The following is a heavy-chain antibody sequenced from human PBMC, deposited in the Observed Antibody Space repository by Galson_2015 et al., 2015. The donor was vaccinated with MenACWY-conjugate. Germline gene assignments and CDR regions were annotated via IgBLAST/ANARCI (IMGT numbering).Heavy chain of an antibody. CDR1: GLTFTNAY. Sequence: SLRLSCAASGLTFTNAYMSWVRQAPGKGLEWVGRIKSESDGGKVDYAAPVKGRFTISRDDSKNTLYLQMNSLKTEDTAVYYCTTHKGEFWGGLLFHFYMDVWGKGTTVTVSS. CDR3: TTHKGEFWGGLLFHFYMDV. CDR2: IKSESDGGKV. V-gene: IGHV3-15*01. J-gene: IGHJ6*03. D-gene: IGHD3-3*01.